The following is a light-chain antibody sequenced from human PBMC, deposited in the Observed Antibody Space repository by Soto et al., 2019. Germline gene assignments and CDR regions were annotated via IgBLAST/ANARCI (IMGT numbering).Light chain of an antibody. J-gene: IGKJ1*01. CDR1: QSVYDSH. CDR3: KQYGSSPPRT. Sequence: EIVLTQSPGTLSLSPGERATLSCRASQSVYDSHFAWYQQKPGQAPRLLIYGAFRRASDIPAGFSGGGSGTDFTIPTTRLEHEDSAVYYCKQYGSSPPRTFGQGTKVDI. V-gene: IGKV3-20*01. CDR2: GAF.